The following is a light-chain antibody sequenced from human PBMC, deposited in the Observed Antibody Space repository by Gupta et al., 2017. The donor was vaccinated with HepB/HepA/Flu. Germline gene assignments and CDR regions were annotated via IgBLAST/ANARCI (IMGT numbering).Light chain of an antibody. J-gene: IGKJ1*01. CDR2: GAS. CDR3: QQYACSPGT. Sequence: EIVLTQSPGPLSLSPGERATLSCRASQRVSSSQLAWYQQKLGQAPRLLIYGASSRATGIPDRFSGSGSGTDFTLTISRLEPEDFAVYYCQQYACSPGTFGQGTKVEIK. V-gene: IGKV3-20*01. CDR1: QRVSSSQ.